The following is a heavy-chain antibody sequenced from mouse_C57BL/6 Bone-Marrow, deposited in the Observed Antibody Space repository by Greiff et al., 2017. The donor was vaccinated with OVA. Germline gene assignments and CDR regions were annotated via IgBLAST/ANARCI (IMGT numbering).Heavy chain of an antibody. CDR3: AKNDGSTGNYYAMDY. CDR1: GFTFSSYG. CDR2: ISSGGSYT. V-gene: IGHV5-6*01. J-gene: IGHJ4*01. D-gene: IGHD2-3*01. Sequence: EVQLVESGGDLVKPGGSLKLSCAASGFTFSSYGMSWVRQTPDKRLEWVATISSGGSYTYYPDSVKGRFTISRDNAKNTLYLQMSSLKSEDTAMYYCAKNDGSTGNYYAMDYWGQGTSVTVSS.